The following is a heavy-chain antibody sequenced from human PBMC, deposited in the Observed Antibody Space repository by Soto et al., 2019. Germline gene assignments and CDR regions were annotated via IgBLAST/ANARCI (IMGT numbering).Heavy chain of an antibody. CDR3: ARDINGVCQGCNWFDP. J-gene: IGHJ5*02. CDR1: GGSINSSDYF. D-gene: IGHD2-8*01. Sequence: SETLSLTCTVSGGSINSSDYFWTWIRQSPGKGLEWMGYIFYTGTTYSTPSLKSRLIMSIDTSKNQFSLQLNSVTPEDTAVYYCARDINGVCQGCNWFDPWGQGTLVTVSS. V-gene: IGHV4-30-4*01. CDR2: IFYTGTT.